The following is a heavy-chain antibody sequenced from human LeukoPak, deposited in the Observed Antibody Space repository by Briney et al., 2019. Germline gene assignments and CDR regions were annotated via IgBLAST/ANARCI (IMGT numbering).Heavy chain of an antibody. V-gene: IGHV4-59*01. CDR3: ARDVHLGAFDI. Sequence: SETLSLSRTVSGGSISSYYWSWIRQPPGKGLEWIGYIYYSGSTNYNPSLKSRVTISVDTSKNQFSLKLSSVTAADTAVYYCARDVHLGAFDIWGQGTMVTVSS. CDR1: GGSISSYY. CDR2: IYYSGST. J-gene: IGHJ3*02.